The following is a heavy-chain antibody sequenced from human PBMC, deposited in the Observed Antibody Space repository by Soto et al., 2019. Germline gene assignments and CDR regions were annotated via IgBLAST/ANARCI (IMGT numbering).Heavy chain of an antibody. V-gene: IGHV3-7*01. D-gene: IGHD3-10*02. J-gene: IGHJ4*02. CDR3: ARYVRGGKYDFFDY. Sequence: EVQLVESGGGLVQPGESLRLSCAASGFSFSTSWMTWVRQAPGKGLEWVANIHQDGSENYYVDTVKGRFTISRDNAKSSLHLQMNSLRAEDTAVYFCARYVRGGKYDFFDYWGQGTLVTVSS. CDR2: IHQDGSEN. CDR1: GFSFSTSW.